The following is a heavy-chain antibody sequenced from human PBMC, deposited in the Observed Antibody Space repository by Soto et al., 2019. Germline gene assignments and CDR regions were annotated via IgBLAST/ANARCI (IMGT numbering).Heavy chain of an antibody. Sequence: EVQLLESGGELVQPGGSLRLSCAASGFTFSSYAMSWVRQAPGKGLEWVSGIGGGGTDTYYAKSVRGRFTISRDNSDNTLYLQMNSLGADDTAVYYGAKWGAIALAGHDYFGMDVWGQGTTVAVSS. CDR3: AKWGAIALAGHDYFGMDV. V-gene: IGHV3-23*01. D-gene: IGHD6-19*01. CDR2: IGGGGTDT. J-gene: IGHJ6*02. CDR1: GFTFSSYA.